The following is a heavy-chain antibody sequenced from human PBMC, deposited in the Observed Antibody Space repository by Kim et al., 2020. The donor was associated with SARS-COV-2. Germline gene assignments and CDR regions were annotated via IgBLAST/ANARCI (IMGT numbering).Heavy chain of an antibody. V-gene: IGHV4-39*07. D-gene: IGHD6-19*01. CDR1: GGSISSSTFY. CDR2: IHYSGST. CDR3: AREWTSYSSDFDY. Sequence: SETLSLTCTVSGGSISSSTFYWGWIRQPPGKGLEWIGNIHYSGSTYYNPSLKSRVTISVDTSKNQFSLKLSSVTAADTAVYYCAREWTSYSSDFDYWGQGTLVTVSS. J-gene: IGHJ4*02.